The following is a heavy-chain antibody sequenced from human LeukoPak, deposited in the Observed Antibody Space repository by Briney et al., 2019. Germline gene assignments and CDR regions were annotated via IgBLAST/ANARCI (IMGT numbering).Heavy chain of an antibody. V-gene: IGHV4-59*01. J-gene: IGHJ4*02. D-gene: IGHD6-13*01. CDR2: IYNSWS. CDR3: ARLAAGGPIDY. Sequence: SETLSLTCTVSGGAMSSSYWSWLRQPPGKGLEWIGYIYNSWSIYKPSLKSRVTLSVDTSNNQISLKLSSVTAADTAVYYCARLAAGGPIDYWGQGTLVTVSS. CDR1: GGAMSSSY.